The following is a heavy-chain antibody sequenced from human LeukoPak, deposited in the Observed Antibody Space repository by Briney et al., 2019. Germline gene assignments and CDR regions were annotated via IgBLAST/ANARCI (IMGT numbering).Heavy chain of an antibody. V-gene: IGHV3-30*04. J-gene: IGHJ5*02. CDR2: ISYDGSNK. Sequence: GGSLRLSCAASGFTFSSYAMHWARQAPGKGLEWVAVISYDGSNKYYADSVKGRFTISRDNSKNTLYLQMNSLRAEDTAVYYCARDWKQLWLTWGQGTQVTVSS. CDR3: ARDWKQLWLT. D-gene: IGHD5-18*01. CDR1: GFTFSSYA.